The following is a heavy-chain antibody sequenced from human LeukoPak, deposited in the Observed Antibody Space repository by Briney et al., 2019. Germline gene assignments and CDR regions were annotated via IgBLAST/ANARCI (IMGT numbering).Heavy chain of an antibody. Sequence: GGSLRLSCAASGFTFSSYAMHWVRQAPGKGLEWVAVISYDGSNKYYADSVKGRFTISRDNSKNTLYLQMNSLRAEDTAVYYCARGVERQFDYWGQGTLVTVSS. V-gene: IGHV3-30-3*01. CDR1: GFTFSSYA. D-gene: IGHD2-15*01. CDR2: ISYDGSNK. J-gene: IGHJ4*02. CDR3: ARGVERQFDY.